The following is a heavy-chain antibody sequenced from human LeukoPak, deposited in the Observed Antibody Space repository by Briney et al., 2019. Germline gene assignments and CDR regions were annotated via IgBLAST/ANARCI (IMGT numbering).Heavy chain of an antibody. J-gene: IGHJ4*02. CDR1: GGSFSGYY. V-gene: IGHV4-34*01. CDR3: ARGLIYDY. CDR2: INHSGST. Sequence: PSETLSLTCAVYGGSFSGYYWSWIRQPPGKGLEWIGEINHSGSTSYNPSLKSRVTISVDTSKNQFSLKLSSVTAADTAVYYCARGLIYDYWGQGTLVTVSS.